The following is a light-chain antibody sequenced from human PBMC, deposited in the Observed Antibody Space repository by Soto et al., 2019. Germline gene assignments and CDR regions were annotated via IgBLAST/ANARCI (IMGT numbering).Light chain of an antibody. CDR3: CSYAGSYIHYV. V-gene: IGLV2-11*01. CDR1: SSDVGGYNY. Sequence: QSVLTQPRSVSGSPGQSVTISCTGTSSDVGGYNYVSWYQQHPGKAPKLMIYDVSKRPSGVPDRFSGSKSGNTASLTISGLQAEDEADYYCCSYAGSYIHYVFGTGTKLTVL. J-gene: IGLJ1*01. CDR2: DVS.